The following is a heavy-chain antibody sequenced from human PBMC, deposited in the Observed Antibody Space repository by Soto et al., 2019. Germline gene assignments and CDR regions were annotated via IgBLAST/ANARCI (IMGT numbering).Heavy chain of an antibody. CDR2: MHGGGGAT. CDR1: GFTFSAYA. D-gene: IGHD1-1*01. CDR3: SKFEGHPLEYWYLDF. J-gene: IGHJ2*01. Sequence: EVQLLESGGGLVQPGGSLRLSCAASGFTFSAYAMGWVRQAPGKGLEWVSTMHGGGGATHYDDSVQGRFTISRDDSKNTLYAQMNSLRAEDTAVYYCSKFEGHPLEYWYLDFWGRGTLVTVSS. V-gene: IGHV3-23*01.